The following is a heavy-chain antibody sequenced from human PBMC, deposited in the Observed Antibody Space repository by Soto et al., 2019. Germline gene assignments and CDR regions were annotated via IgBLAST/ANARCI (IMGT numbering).Heavy chain of an antibody. J-gene: IGHJ4*02. Sequence: GGSLRLSCAASGFTFSSYGMHWVRQAPGKGLEWVAVIWYDGSNKYYADSVKGRFTISRDNSKNTLYLQMNSLRAEDTAVYYCARDTRIGPYCTNGVCPFDYWGQGTLVTVYS. CDR1: GFTFSSYG. CDR2: IWYDGSNK. CDR3: ARDTRIGPYCTNGVCPFDY. V-gene: IGHV3-33*01. D-gene: IGHD2-8*01.